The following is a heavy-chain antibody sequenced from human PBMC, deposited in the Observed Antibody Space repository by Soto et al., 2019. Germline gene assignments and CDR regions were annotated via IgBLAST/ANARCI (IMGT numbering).Heavy chain of an antibody. D-gene: IGHD2-2*01. Sequence: SETMSLTCTVSGGSISSSSYYWGWIRQPPGKGLEWIGRIYYSESTYYNPSLKIRVTISVDTSKNLFSLKLSSVTAADTAVYYCARHFSVVVVPAAIPGELDYWGQGTLVTVS. J-gene: IGHJ4*02. V-gene: IGHV4-39*01. CDR1: GGSISSSSYY. CDR2: IYYSEST. CDR3: ARHFSVVVVPAAIPGELDY.